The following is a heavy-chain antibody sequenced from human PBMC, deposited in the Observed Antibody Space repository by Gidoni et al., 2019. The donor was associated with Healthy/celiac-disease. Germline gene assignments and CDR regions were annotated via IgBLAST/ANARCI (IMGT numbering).Heavy chain of an antibody. CDR3: AKGLAPGAYCGGDCYPIDY. Sequence: GKGLEWVSAISGSGGSTYYADSVKGRFTISRDNSKNTLYLQMNSLRAEDTAVYYCAKGLAPGAYCGGDCYPIDYWGQGTLVTVSS. V-gene: IGHV3-23*01. J-gene: IGHJ4*02. D-gene: IGHD2-21*02. CDR2: ISGSGGST.